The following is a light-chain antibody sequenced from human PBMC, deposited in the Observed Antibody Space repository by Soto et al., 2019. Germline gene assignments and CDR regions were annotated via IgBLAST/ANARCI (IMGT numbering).Light chain of an antibody. V-gene: IGKV3-15*01. CDR3: QQYINWPADT. CDR2: GAS. CDR1: QSVASN. Sequence: EIVMTQSPASLSVSPGERATLSCRASQSVASNLAWYQQKPGQAPRLLIYGASTRATGIPARFSGSGSGTEFILTISSLQSEDLAVYYCQQYINWPADTFGPGTKVDIK. J-gene: IGKJ3*01.